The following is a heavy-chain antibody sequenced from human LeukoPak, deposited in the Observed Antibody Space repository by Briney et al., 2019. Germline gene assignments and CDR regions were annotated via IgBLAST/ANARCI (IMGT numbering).Heavy chain of an antibody. D-gene: IGHD2-2*01. CDR3: AKDPDCSSTSCYYYYGMDV. Sequence: PGGSLRLSCAASGFTFSSYGIHWVRQAPGKGLEWVAVISCGRSNKYYADSVKGRFTISRDNSKNTLYLQMNSLRAEDTAVYYCAKDPDCSSTSCYYYYGMDVWGQGTTVTVSS. J-gene: IGHJ6*02. CDR1: GFTFSSYG. CDR2: ISCGRSNK. V-gene: IGHV3-30*18.